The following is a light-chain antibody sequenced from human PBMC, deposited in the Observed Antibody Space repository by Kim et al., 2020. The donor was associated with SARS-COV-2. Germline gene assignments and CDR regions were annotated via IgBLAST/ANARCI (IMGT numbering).Light chain of an antibody. CDR1: QSVTSN. CDR2: GAS. Sequence: EIVMTQSPATLSVSPGARATLSCRASQSVTSNLAWYQQRPGQAPILLIYGASSRATGIPARFSGSGSGTEFTLTISSLQSEDFAVYYCQHYNNWPYSFGQGTKLEI. V-gene: IGKV3-15*01. CDR3: QHYNNWPYS. J-gene: IGKJ2*03.